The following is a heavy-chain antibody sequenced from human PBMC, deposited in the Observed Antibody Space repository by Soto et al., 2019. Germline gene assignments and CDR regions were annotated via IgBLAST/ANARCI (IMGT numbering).Heavy chain of an antibody. J-gene: IGHJ1*01. Sequence: GGSLRLSCAASGFTFSSYGMHWVRQAPGKGLEWVAVIWYDGSNKYYADSVKGRFTISRDNSKNTLYLQMNSLRAEDTAVYYCARNQRALGDWEYFQHWGQGTLVTVSS. V-gene: IGHV3-33*01. CDR2: IWYDGSNK. CDR3: ARNQRALGDWEYFQH. D-gene: IGHD2-21*02. CDR1: GFTFSSYG.